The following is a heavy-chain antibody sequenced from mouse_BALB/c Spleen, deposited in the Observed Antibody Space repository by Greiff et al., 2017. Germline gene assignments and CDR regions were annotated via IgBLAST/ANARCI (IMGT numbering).Heavy chain of an antibody. V-gene: IGHV5-9-3*01. CDR3: ARQENGGGVFDY. CDR1: GFTFSSYA. J-gene: IGHJ2*01. Sequence: EVMLVESGGGLVKPGGSLKLSCAASGFTFSSYAMSWVRQTPEKRLEWVATISSGGSYTYYPDSVKGRFTISRDNAKNTLYLQMSSLRSEDTAMYYCARQENGGGVFDYWGQGTTLTVSS. CDR2: ISSGGSYT.